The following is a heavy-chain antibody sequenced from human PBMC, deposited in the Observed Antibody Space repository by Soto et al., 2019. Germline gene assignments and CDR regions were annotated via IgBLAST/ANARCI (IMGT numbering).Heavy chain of an antibody. CDR3: AREGGVTAAGGADDS. J-gene: IGHJ3*02. D-gene: IGHD3-16*01. Sequence: QVQLVQSGAEVKKPGSSVKVSCKVSGGTFSSYTISWVRQAPGQGLEWMGRIIPMLRLVNYAQKFQGRVTITADKSTSTAYMELSSLKSDDTAGDYCAREGGVTAAGGADDSWGQGTRVTVSS. CDR2: IIPMLRLV. V-gene: IGHV1-69*08. CDR1: GGTFSSYT.